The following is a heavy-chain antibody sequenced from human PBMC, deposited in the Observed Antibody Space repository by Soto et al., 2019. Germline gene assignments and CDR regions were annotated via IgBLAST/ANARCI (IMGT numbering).Heavy chain of an antibody. Sequence: QITLKESGPTLVKPTQTLTLTCTFSGFSLSTSGVGVGWIRQPPGKALEWLALIYWNDDKRYSPSLKSRLTITKDPSKNQVVLTMTNMDPVDTATYYCAHSALGELLFYFDYWGQGTLVTVSS. V-gene: IGHV2-5*01. CDR1: GFSLSTSGVG. J-gene: IGHJ4*02. D-gene: IGHD3-10*01. CDR3: AHSALGELLFYFDY. CDR2: IYWNDDK.